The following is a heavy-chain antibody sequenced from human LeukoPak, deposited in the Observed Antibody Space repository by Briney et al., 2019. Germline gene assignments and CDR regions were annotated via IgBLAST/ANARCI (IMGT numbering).Heavy chain of an antibody. CDR1: GFTFGDYA. Sequence: GGSLRLSCTASGFTFGDYAMSWVRQAPGKGLEWVGFIRSKAYGGTTEYAASVKGRFTISRDDSKSIAYLQMNSLKTEDTAVHYCTRAMITFGGVIVIFDYWGQGTLVTVSS. CDR3: TRAMITFGGVIVIFDY. CDR2: IRSKAYGGTT. J-gene: IGHJ4*02. V-gene: IGHV3-49*04. D-gene: IGHD3-16*02.